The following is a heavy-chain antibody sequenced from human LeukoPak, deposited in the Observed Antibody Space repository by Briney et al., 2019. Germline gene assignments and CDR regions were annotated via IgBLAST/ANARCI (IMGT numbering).Heavy chain of an antibody. CDR3: TTGSRRFHYYYFDV. Sequence: PGGSLRLSCAASGFNFSNAWMNWVRQAPGKGLEWVGRIKTKTDVGTTDYAAPMRGRFTISRDDSKNTLYLQMNSLKSEDTAVYYCTTGSRRFHYYYFDVWGTGTTVTVSS. CDR1: GFNFSNAW. V-gene: IGHV3-15*01. CDR2: IKTKTDVGTT. J-gene: IGHJ6*03. D-gene: IGHD2-21*01.